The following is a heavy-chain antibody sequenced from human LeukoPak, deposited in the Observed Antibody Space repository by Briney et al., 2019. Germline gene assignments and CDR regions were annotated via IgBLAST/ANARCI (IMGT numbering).Heavy chain of an antibody. V-gene: IGHV4-59*01. CDR3: ARTAAAGHFDY. CDR2: IYYSGST. D-gene: IGHD6-13*01. J-gene: IGHJ4*02. Sequence: SETLSLTCTVSGGSIRSYYWSWIRQPPRKGLEWIGYIYYSGSTNYNPSLKSRVTISVDTSKNQFSLKLSSVTAAATAVYYCARTAAAGHFDYWGQGTLVTVSS. CDR1: GGSIRSYY.